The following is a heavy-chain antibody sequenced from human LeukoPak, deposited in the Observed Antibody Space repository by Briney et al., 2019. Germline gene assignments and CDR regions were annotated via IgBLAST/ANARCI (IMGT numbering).Heavy chain of an antibody. J-gene: IGHJ4*02. D-gene: IGHD3-3*01. CDR2: IYPGDSDT. CDR1: GYPFSSCW. CDR3: ARQNDFRLDY. Sequence: GESLKISCKGSGYPFSSCWIGWVRQMPGKGLEWMGIIYPGDSDTRYSPSLQGQVTISVDTSIGTAYLQWSSLKASDTAIYYCARQNDFRLDYWGQGTLVTVSS. V-gene: IGHV5-51*01.